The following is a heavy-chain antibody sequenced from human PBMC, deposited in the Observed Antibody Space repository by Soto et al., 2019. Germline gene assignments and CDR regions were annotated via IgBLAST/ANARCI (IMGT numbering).Heavy chain of an antibody. D-gene: IGHD3-22*01. Sequence: SETLSLTCAVYGGSFSGYYWSWIRQPPGKGLEWIGEINHSGSTNYNPSLKSRVTISVDTSKNQFSLKLSSVTAADTAVYYCARVYYYDSSGYRPGWGQGTLVTVSS. V-gene: IGHV4-34*01. J-gene: IGHJ4*02. CDR1: GGSFSGYY. CDR2: INHSGST. CDR3: ARVYYYDSSGYRPG.